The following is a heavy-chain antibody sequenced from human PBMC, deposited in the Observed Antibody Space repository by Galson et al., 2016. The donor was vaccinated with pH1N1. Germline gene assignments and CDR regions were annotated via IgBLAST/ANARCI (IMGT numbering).Heavy chain of an antibody. CDR2: IWHDGSDQ. CDR3: ARGNPPTSGSDYFDF. Sequence: CAVSGFTFKNYGMRWVRQAPGKGLEWLVVIWHDGSDQYYADSVKGRFTISRDDSKNTVFLQMNSLRVEDTAVYYCARGNPPTSGSDYFDFWGQGTLVTVSS. V-gene: IGHV3-33*01. D-gene: IGHD1-26*01. CDR1: GFTFKNYG. J-gene: IGHJ4*02.